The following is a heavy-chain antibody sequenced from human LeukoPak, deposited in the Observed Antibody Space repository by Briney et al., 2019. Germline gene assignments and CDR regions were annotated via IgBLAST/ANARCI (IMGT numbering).Heavy chain of an antibody. CDR3: ARKRVGTDIPGNHNDY. V-gene: IGHV1-69*13. J-gene: IGHJ4*02. Sequence: SVKLSSTASVGTFTSYAISWVRQAPGQGLEWRGGIIPIFGTANYAQNCPCRVTITSDESSSTANMDLSSLRSEPPARPYCARKRVGTDIPGNHNDYWGQGTLVPVSS. D-gene: IGHD2-21*02. CDR2: IIPIFGTA. CDR1: VGTFTSYA.